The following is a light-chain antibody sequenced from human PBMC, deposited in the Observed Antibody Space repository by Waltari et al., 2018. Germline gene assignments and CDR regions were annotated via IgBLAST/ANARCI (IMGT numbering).Light chain of an antibody. CDR3: QQFGDSPPSWT. Sequence: EIVLTQSTGTLSLSPGERATLSCRASQSVSSSYLAWYQHKPGQAPRLLIYSTSSRATGIPDRFSGSVSGTDFTLTISRLEPEDFAMYYCQQFGDSPPSWTFGQGTKVEIK. V-gene: IGKV3-20*01. CDR2: STS. CDR1: QSVSSSY. J-gene: IGKJ1*01.